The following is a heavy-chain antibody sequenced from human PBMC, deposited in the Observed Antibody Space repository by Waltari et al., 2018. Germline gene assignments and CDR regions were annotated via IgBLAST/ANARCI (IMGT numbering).Heavy chain of an antibody. CDR1: GFTFSNFW. Sequence: VQLVESGGGLVQPGGSLRLSCAASGFTFSNFWMTWIRQPPGKGLEGIGEINHSGSTNYNPSLKSRVTISVDTSKNQFSLKLSSVTAADTAVYYCARAVALNRLDYWGQGTLVTVSS. CDR2: INHSGST. D-gene: IGHD6-19*01. J-gene: IGHJ4*02. CDR3: ARAVALNRLDY. V-gene: IGHV4-34*01.